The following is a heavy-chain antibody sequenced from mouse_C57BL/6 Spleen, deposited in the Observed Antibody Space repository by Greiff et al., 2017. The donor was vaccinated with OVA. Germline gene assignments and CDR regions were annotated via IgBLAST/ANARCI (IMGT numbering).Heavy chain of an antibody. CDR1: GYTFTSYW. CDR2: IDPSDSYA. D-gene: IGHD1-1*01. CDR3: ARRGSVLLFDY. J-gene: IGHJ2*01. V-gene: IGHV1-69*01. Sequence: QVQLKQPGAELVMPGASVKLSCKASGYTFTSYWMHWVKQRPGQGLEWIGEIDPSDSYANYNQKFKGKSTLTVDKSSSTAYMQLSSLTSEDSAVYYCARRGSVLLFDYWGQGTTLTVSS.